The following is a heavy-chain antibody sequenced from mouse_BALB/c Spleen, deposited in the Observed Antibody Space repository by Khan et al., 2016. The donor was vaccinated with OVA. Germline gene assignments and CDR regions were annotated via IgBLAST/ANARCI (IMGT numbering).Heavy chain of an antibody. J-gene: IGHJ2*01. CDR3: ARDRIDY. Sequence: VQLQQSGAELAKPGASVKMSCTASGYTFTSYWMHWIKQRPGQGLEWIGYITPTSGYTDYNQTFKDKATLTADKSSSTAYIQLSSLTSDDSAVYYCARDRIDYWGQGTALTVSS. CDR2: ITPTSGYT. V-gene: IGHV1-7*01. CDR1: GYTFTSYW.